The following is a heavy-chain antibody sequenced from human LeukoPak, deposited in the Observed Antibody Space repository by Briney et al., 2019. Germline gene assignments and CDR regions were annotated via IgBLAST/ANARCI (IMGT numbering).Heavy chain of an antibody. CDR1: GFTFDDYA. CDR2: ISWNSGSI. V-gene: IGHV3-9*01. Sequence: GRSLTLSCAASGFTFDDYAMHWVRQAPGKGLEWVSGISWNSGSIGYADSVKGRFTISRDNAKNSLYLQMNSLRAEDTAVYYCAKVKSSGTVVANYFDYWGQGTLVTVSS. J-gene: IGHJ4*02. D-gene: IGHD6-19*01. CDR3: AKVKSSGTVVANYFDY.